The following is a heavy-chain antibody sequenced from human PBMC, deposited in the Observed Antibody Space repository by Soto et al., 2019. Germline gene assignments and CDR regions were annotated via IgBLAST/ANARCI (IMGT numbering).Heavy chain of an antibody. CDR1: GYTFTSYD. CDR2: MNPNSGNT. J-gene: IGHJ6*02. Sequence: ASVKVSCKASGYTFTSYDINWVRQATGQGLEWMGWMNPNSGNTGYAQKFQGRGTMTRNTSISTAYMELSSLRSEDTAVYYCARDYGDSYYYYYGMDVWGQGTTVTVSS. CDR3: ARDYGDSYYYYYGMDV. V-gene: IGHV1-8*01. D-gene: IGHD4-17*01.